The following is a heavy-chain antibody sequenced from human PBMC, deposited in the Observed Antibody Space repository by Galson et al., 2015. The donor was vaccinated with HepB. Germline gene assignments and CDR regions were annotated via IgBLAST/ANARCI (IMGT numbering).Heavy chain of an antibody. J-gene: IGHJ4*02. V-gene: IGHV3-15*07. CDR2: IKSKTDGGTT. CDR1: GFTFSNAW. CDR3: TTDLGYCSSTSCYTFDY. D-gene: IGHD2-2*02. Sequence: SLRLSCAASGFTFSNAWMNWVRQAPGKGLEWVGRIKSKTDGGTTDYAAPVKGRFTISRDDSKNTLYLQMNSLKTEDTAVYYCTTDLGYCSSTSCYTFDYWGQGTLVTVSS.